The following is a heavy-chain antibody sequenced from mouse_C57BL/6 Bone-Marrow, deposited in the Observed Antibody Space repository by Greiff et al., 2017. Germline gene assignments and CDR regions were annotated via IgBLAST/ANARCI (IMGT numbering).Heavy chain of an antibody. V-gene: IGHV1-69*01. J-gene: IGHJ3*01. CDR3: ARSRGFAD. CDR2: IDPSDSYT. Sequence: VQLQQPGAELVMPGASVKLSCKASGYTFTSYWMHWLKQRPGQGLKWSGEIDPSDSYTNYNQKFKGKSTLTVDKSSSTAYTQLSSLTSEDSAVYYCARSRGFADWGQVTLVTVSA. CDR1: GYTFTSYW.